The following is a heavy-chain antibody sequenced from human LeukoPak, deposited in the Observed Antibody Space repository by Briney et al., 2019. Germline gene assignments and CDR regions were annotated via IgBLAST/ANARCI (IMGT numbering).Heavy chain of an antibody. J-gene: IGHJ4*02. D-gene: IGHD2-21*01. Sequence: GGSLRLSCAASGFTLSSYAMSWVRQAPGKGLEWVSAISVSGNTYHADSVKGRFTISRDSSKNTLYLQMNRLGAEDAAVYYCAKAPVTTCSGAYCYPFDYWGQGTLVTASS. CDR2: ISVSGNT. V-gene: IGHV3-23*01. CDR1: GFTLSSYA. CDR3: AKAPVTTCSGAYCYPFDY.